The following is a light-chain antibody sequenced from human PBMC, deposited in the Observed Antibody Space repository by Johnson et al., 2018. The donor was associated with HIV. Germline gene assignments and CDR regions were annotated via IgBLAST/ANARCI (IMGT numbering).Light chain of an antibody. Sequence: QSVLTQPPSVSAAPGQKVTISCSGSSSNIGSTSVSWYQQLPGTAPKLLIYENNKRPSGLPERFSGSKSGTSATLALTGLQTGHEADYYCGTWHSSLSTGGVFGSGTKVTVL. CDR2: ENN. J-gene: IGLJ1*01. V-gene: IGLV1-51*02. CDR1: SSNIGSTS. CDR3: GTWHSSLSTGGV.